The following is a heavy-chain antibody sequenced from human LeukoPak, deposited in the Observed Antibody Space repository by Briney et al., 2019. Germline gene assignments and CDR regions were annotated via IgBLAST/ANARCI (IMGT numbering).Heavy chain of an antibody. J-gene: IGHJ4*02. D-gene: IGHD3-10*01. CDR2: IIPIFGTA. V-gene: IGHV1-69*01. CDR3: ARDESAAYYYGSGSYYRGDY. Sequence: SSVKVSCKASGGTFSSYAISWVRQAPGQGLEWMGGIIPIFGTANYAQTFQGRVTITADESTSTAYMELSSLRSEDTAVYYCARDESAAYYYGSGSYYRGDYWGQGTLVTVSS. CDR1: GGTFSSYA.